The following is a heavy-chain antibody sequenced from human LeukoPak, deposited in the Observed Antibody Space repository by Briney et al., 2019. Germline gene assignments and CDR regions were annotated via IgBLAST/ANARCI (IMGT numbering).Heavy chain of an antibody. J-gene: IGHJ4*02. CDR3: ARDGGLQYQLHH. D-gene: IGHD2-2*01. V-gene: IGHV3-11*01. CDR2: ISSSGSII. CDR1: GFTFSDYY. Sequence: GGSLRLSCAASGFTFSDYYMSWIRQAPGKGLEWVSYISSSGSIIYYADSVKGRFTVSRDNAKNSLYLQMNSLRAEDMAVYYCARDGGLQYQLHHWGQGTLVTVSS.